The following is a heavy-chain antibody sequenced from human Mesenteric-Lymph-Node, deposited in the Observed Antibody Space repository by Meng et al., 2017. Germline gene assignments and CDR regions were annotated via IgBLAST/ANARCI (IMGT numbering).Heavy chain of an antibody. V-gene: IGHV3-74*01. Sequence: EVQLVGSGGGLVQPGGSLRLSCAASGFSFSNYWMHWVRQAPGKGLVWVSFINTDGSNTAYADSVKGRFTISRDNAKNTLYLQMNSLRVEDTAIYYCADTTAGFWGQGTLVTVSS. D-gene: IGHD2/OR15-2a*01. J-gene: IGHJ4*02. CDR3: ADTTAGF. CDR1: GFSFSNYW. CDR2: INTDGSNT.